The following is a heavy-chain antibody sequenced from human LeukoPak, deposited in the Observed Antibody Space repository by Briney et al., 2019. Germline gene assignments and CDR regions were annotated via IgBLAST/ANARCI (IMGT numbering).Heavy chain of an antibody. CDR3: ARDQSSGWYAPYYYYYYGMDV. D-gene: IGHD6-19*01. V-gene: IGHV3-74*01. CDR2: INSDGSST. CDR1: GFTFSSYW. J-gene: IGHJ6*02. Sequence: GGSLRLSCAASGFTFSSYWVHWVRQAPGKGLVWVSRINSDGSSTSYADSVKGRFTISRDNAKNTLYLQMNSLRAEDTAVYYCARDQSSGWYAPYYYYYYGMDVWGQGTTVTVSS.